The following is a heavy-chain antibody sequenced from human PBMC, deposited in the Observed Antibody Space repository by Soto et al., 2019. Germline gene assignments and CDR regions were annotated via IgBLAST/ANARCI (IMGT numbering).Heavy chain of an antibody. CDR1: GGSISSGGYY. D-gene: IGHD3-10*01. Sequence: SETLSLTCTVSGGSISSGGYYWSWIRQHPGKGLGWIGYIYYSGSTYYNPSLKSRVTISVDTSKNQFSLKLSSVTAADTAVYYCARERDDYYGSGILYYYYYMDVWGKGTTVTVSS. CDR2: IYYSGST. CDR3: ARERDDYYGSGILYYYYYMDV. J-gene: IGHJ6*03. V-gene: IGHV4-31*03.